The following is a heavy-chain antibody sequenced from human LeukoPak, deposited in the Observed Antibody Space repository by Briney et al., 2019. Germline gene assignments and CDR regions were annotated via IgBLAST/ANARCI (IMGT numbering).Heavy chain of an antibody. Sequence: NPSETLSLTCTVSGGSISSYYWSWIRQPPGKGLEWIGYIYYSGSTNYNPSLKSRVTISVDTSKNQFSLKLSSVTAADTAVYYCARGSYDLDAFDIWGQGTMVTVSS. CDR1: GGSISSYY. J-gene: IGHJ3*02. CDR2: IYYSGST. V-gene: IGHV4-59*08. CDR3: ARGSYDLDAFDI. D-gene: IGHD1-1*01.